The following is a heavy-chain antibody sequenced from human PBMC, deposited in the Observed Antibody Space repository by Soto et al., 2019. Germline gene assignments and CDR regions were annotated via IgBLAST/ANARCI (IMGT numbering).Heavy chain of an antibody. Sequence: GGSLRLSCAASGFTLSSYAMSWVRQAPGKGLEWVSVISGSGRSTYHADSVKGRFTISRDNSKNTLDLQMNSLRAEDTAIYYCARDPYYDYVWGSYPVDYYYGMDVWGQGTTVTVSS. CDR2: ISGSGRST. CDR3: ARDPYYDYVWGSYPVDYYYGMDV. CDR1: GFTLSSYA. J-gene: IGHJ6*02. D-gene: IGHD3-16*02. V-gene: IGHV3-23*01.